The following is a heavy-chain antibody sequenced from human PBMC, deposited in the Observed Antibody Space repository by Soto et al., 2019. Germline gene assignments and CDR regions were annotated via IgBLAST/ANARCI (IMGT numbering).Heavy chain of an antibody. J-gene: IGHJ6*02. V-gene: IGHV4-59*02. CDR1: GCSVTGYY. D-gene: IGHD2-2*02. CDR3: ARHDAVPILQHGMGV. CDR2: IYYAGTT. Sequence: TLSLTCTVSGCSVTGYYWSWIRQPPGRGLEWIGYIYYAGTTLYTPSLNSRVTISVDRSKNQFSLKLNSVTAADTAVYYCARHDAVPILQHGMGVWGQGTTVTVSS.